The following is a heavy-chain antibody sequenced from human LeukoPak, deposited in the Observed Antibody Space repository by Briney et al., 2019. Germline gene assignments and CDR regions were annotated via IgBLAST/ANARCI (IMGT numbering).Heavy chain of an antibody. Sequence: GGSLRLSCAASGFTFSSYAMHWVRQAPGKGLEWVAVISYDGSNKYYADSAKGRFTISRDNSKNTLYLQMNSLRAEDTAVYYCARDRRFRFDPWGQGTLVTVSS. CDR3: ARDRRFRFDP. V-gene: IGHV3-30-3*01. J-gene: IGHJ5*02. CDR2: ISYDGSNK. CDR1: GFTFSSYA. D-gene: IGHD3-3*01.